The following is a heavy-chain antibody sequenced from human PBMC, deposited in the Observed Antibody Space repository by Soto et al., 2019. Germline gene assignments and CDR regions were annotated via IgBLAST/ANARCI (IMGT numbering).Heavy chain of an antibody. CDR2: IYYSGST. D-gene: IGHD4-17*01. J-gene: IGHJ4*02. Sequence: QLQLQESGPGLVKPSETLSLTCTVSGGSISSSSYYWGWIRQPPGKGLEWIGSIYYSGSTYYNPSLKSRVTISVDTSKNQFSLKLSSVTAADTAVYYCATPRAYGDYPKNYFDYWGQGTLVTVSS. CDR1: GGSISSSSYY. CDR3: ATPRAYGDYPKNYFDY. V-gene: IGHV4-39*01.